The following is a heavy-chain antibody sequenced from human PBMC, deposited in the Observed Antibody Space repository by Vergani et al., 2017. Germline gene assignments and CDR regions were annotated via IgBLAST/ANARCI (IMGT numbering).Heavy chain of an antibody. Sequence: QVQLVESGGGVVQPGRSLRFSCAASGFTFSSYGMHWVRQAPGKGLEWVAVIWYDGSNKYYADSVKGRFTISRDNSKNTLYLQMNSLRAEDTAVYYCARDKYYYDSSGANEFDYWGQGTLVTVSS. J-gene: IGHJ4*02. CDR2: IWYDGSNK. CDR3: ARDKYYYDSSGANEFDY. D-gene: IGHD3-22*01. CDR1: GFTFSSYG. V-gene: IGHV3-33*01.